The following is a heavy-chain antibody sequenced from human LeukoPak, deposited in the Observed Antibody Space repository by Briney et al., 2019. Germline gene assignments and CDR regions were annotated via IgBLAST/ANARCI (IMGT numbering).Heavy chain of an antibody. Sequence: SETLSLTCTVSGYSISSTYYWGWIRQPPGKGLEWVGSVFHSGNTYYNPSLKSRLTISADTSKNQFSLTLTSVTAADTAVYYCARDPTGYYFDYWGQGTLVTVSS. J-gene: IGHJ4*02. V-gene: IGHV4-38-2*02. CDR1: GYSISSTYY. CDR2: VFHSGNT. CDR3: ARDPTGYYFDY. D-gene: IGHD7-27*01.